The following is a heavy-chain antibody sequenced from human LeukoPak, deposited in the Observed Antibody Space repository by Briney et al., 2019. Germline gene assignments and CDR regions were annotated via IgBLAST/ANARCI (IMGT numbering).Heavy chain of an antibody. J-gene: IGHJ5*02. CDR1: GASINSSPYY. CDR2: IFTNGPG. D-gene: IGHD1-1*01. Sequence: SQTLSLTCTVSGASINSSPYYWTWIRQPAGKGLEWIGHIFTNGPGSYNPSLRSRVTISRDTSKNEFSLSLNSLTAADTAVYYCAGSWNAERSFDPWGRGTLVTVSS. CDR3: AGSWNAERSFDP. V-gene: IGHV4-61*09.